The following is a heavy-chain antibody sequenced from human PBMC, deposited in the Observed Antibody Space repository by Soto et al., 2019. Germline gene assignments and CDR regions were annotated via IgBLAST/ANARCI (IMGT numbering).Heavy chain of an antibody. V-gene: IGHV3-48*03. CDR1: GFTLSRYE. J-gene: IGHJ4*02. CDR3: ARDIDYYDSSGYQDY. CDR2: ISTSGNTI. D-gene: IGHD3-22*01. Sequence: GGSLRLSCAASGFTLSRYEMNWVRQAPGKGLEWVSYISTSGNTIHYADSVKGRFTISRDNAKNSLYLQMNSLRAEDTAAYYCARDIDYYDSSGYQDYWGQGTLVTVSS.